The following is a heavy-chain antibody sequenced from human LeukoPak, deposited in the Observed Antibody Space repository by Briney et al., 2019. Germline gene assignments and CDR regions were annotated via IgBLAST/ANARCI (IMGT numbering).Heavy chain of an antibody. J-gene: IGHJ6*02. CDR3: ARENYYGSGSYYPYYYYGMDV. CDR1: GGSFSGYY. D-gene: IGHD3-10*01. CDR2: INHSGST. Sequence: SVTLSLTCAVYGGSFSGYYWSWIRQPPGKGLEWIGEINHSGSTNYNPSLKSRVTISVDTSKNQFSLKLSSVTAADTAVYYCARENYYGSGSYYPYYYYGMDVWGQGTTVTVSS. V-gene: IGHV4-34*01.